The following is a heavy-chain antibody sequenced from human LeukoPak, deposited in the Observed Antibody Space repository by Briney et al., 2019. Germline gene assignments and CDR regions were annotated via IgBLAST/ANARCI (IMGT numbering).Heavy chain of an antibody. Sequence: GESLKISCKGSGYSFTSYWITWVRQMPGKGLEWMGKIDPSDSYTNYSPSLQGHVTISADKSISTAYLQWSSLKASDIAMYYCARIPLDSSGYYYAGDGFDIWGQGTMVTVSS. D-gene: IGHD3-22*01. V-gene: IGHV5-10-1*01. CDR2: IDPSDSYT. CDR1: GYSFTSYW. CDR3: ARIPLDSSGYYYAGDGFDI. J-gene: IGHJ3*02.